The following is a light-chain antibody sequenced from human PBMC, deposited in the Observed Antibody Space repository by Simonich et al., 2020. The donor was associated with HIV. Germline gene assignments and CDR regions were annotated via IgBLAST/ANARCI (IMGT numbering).Light chain of an antibody. J-gene: IGLJ3*02. V-gene: IGLV1-47*01. CDR1: SSNIESNY. CDR2: RNN. CDR3: AAWDDSLSGRGV. Sequence: QSVLTQPPSASGPPGQRVTISCSGSSSNIESNYVYWYQQLPGTAPKVLIYRNNQRPSGVPDRFSGSKSDTSASLAISGLRSEDEADYYCAAWDDSLSGRGVFGGGTKLTVL.